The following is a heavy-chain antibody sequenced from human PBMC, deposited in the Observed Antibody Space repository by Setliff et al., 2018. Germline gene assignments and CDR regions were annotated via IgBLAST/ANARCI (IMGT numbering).Heavy chain of an antibody. V-gene: IGHV3-30*02. J-gene: IGHJ4*01. CDR2: IFHDGRDI. CDR3: AGVHWTTNWFLHY. D-gene: IGHD7-27*01. CDR1: GFAFDSYA. Sequence: GGSLRLSCAASGFAFDSYAMHWVRQAPGKGLEWVAIIFHDGRDIYYGDSVQGRVAISRDNSKNTLYLQMNSLRSDDTAVYYCAGVHWTTNWFLHYWGQGTLVTVSS.